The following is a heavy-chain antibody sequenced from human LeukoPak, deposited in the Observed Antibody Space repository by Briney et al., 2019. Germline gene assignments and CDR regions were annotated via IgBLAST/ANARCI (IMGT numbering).Heavy chain of an antibody. CDR1: GYTFTGYY. D-gene: IGHD2-2*02. CDR3: ARGGVQYCSSTSRYTPWHNWFDP. Sequence: GASVKVSCKASGYTFTGYYMHWVRQAPGQGLEWMGWINPNSGGTNYAQKFQGRVTMTRDTSISTAYMELSRLRSDDTAVYYCARGGVQYCSSTSRYTPWHNWFDPWGQGTLVTVSS. V-gene: IGHV1-2*02. CDR2: INPNSGGT. J-gene: IGHJ5*02.